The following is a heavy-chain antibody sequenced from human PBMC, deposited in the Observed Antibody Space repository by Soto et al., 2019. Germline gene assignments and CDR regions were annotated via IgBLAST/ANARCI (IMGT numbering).Heavy chain of an antibody. CDR1: GFTFKNSA. Sequence: GGSLRLSCGASGFTFKNSAMTWVRQAPGQGLEYVSSITNSGGHTFYADSVKGRFTISRDNAKNSLYLQMNSLRAEDTALYYCARVSSVDGPHDYWGQGTLVTVSS. D-gene: IGHD3-22*01. V-gene: IGHV3-20*04. CDR3: ARVSSVDGPHDY. J-gene: IGHJ4*02. CDR2: ITNSGGHT.